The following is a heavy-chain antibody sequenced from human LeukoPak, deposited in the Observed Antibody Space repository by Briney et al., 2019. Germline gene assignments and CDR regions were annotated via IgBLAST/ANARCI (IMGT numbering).Heavy chain of an antibody. CDR2: ISASGGST. CDR3: AKVDRRSDLPYYFDY. CDR1: GFTFSSYW. Sequence: GGSLRLSCAASGFTFSSYWMSWVRQAPGKGLEWVSGISASGGSTYHADSVKGRFTISRDNSKNTVYLQMNSLRAEDTAVYYCAKVDRRSDLPYYFDYWGQGTLVTVSS. V-gene: IGHV3-23*01. J-gene: IGHJ4*02.